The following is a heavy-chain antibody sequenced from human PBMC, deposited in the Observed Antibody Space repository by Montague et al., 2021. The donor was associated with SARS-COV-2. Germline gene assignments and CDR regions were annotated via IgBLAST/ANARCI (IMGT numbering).Heavy chain of an antibody. D-gene: IGHD2-2*01. Sequence: CAISGDSVSTYGVAWDWIRQSPSRGLEWLGMTIYTGSAWYNEYAESVKGRITINPDTPKNQFSLKVTSVTAADTAVYYCARTPVSGYHGGFDSWGQGALVTVSS. CDR2: TIYTGSAWYN. J-gene: IGHJ4*02. CDR1: GDSVSTYGVA. V-gene: IGHV6-1*01. CDR3: ARTPVSGYHGGFDS.